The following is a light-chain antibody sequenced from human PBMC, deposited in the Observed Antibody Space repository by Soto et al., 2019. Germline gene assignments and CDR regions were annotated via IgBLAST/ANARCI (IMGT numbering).Light chain of an antibody. CDR2: EVT. V-gene: IGLV2-14*01. J-gene: IGLJ1*01. Sequence: QSVLTQPASVSGSPGQSITLSCTGSSSDVGAYHFVSWYQHHPGKAPKLILYEVTARPSGVSSRFSGSKSGNTASLTISGLQADDEANYYCSSYTSSNTPYVFGTGTKVTVL. CDR1: SSDVGAYHF. CDR3: SSYTSSNTPYV.